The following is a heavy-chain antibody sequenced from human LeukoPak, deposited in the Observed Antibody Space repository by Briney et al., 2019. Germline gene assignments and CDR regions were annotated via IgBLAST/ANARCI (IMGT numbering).Heavy chain of an antibody. J-gene: IGHJ4*02. Sequence: SGPTLVNPTQTLTLTCTFSGFSLSTSGVGVGWIRQPPGKALEWLALIYWDDDKRYSPSLKSRLTITKDTSKNQVVLTMTNMDPVDTATYYCAHSRSLLWFGELLQPFDYWGQGTLVTVSS. V-gene: IGHV2-5*02. CDR1: GFSLSTSGVG. CDR3: AHSRSLLWFGELLQPFDY. CDR2: IYWDDDK. D-gene: IGHD3-10*01.